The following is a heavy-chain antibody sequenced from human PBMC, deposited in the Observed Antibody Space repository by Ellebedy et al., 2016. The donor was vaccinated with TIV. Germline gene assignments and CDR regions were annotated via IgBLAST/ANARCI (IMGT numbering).Heavy chain of an antibody. CDR2: ISVYNGNT. Sequence: ASVKVSCKASGYTFSSFGITWVRQAPGQGLEWMGWISVYNGNTNYAQKFQGRVTLTTHTSTNTGYMEMRNLRSDDTAVYYGARVIGLLDCDGGTCSPPPPLDYWGQGSLVTVSS. J-gene: IGHJ4*02. D-gene: IGHD2-15*01. CDR1: GYTFSSFG. V-gene: IGHV1-18*04. CDR3: ARVIGLLDCDGGTCSPPPPLDY.